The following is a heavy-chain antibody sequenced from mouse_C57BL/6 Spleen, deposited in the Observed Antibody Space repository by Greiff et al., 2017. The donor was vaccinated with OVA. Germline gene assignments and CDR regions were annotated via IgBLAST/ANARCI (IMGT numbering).Heavy chain of an antibody. CDR3: ARGDYGNFYAMDY. V-gene: IGHV2-6*03. J-gene: IGHJ4*01. CDR1: GFSLTSYG. Sequence: QVQLKESGPGLVAPSQSLSITCTVSGFSLTSYGVHWVRQPPGKGLEWLVVIWSDGSTTYNSALKSRLSISKDNSKSQVFLKMNSLQTDDTAMYYCARGDYGNFYAMDYWGQGTSVTVSS. CDR2: IWSDGST. D-gene: IGHD2-1*01.